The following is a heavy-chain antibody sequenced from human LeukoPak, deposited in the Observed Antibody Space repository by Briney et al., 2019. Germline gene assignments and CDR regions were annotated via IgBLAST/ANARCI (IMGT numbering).Heavy chain of an antibody. CDR1: GGSISSSSYY. V-gene: IGHV4-39*01. CDR3: ARHWDRDHVAGTNYFDY. D-gene: IGHD6-19*01. Sequence: SETLSLTCTVSGGSISSSSYYWGWIRQPPGKGLEWIGSIYYSGSTYYNPSLKSRVTISVDTSNNQFSLRLSSVTAADTAVYYCARHWDRDHVAGTNYFDYWGQGTLVTVSS. CDR2: IYYSGST. J-gene: IGHJ4*02.